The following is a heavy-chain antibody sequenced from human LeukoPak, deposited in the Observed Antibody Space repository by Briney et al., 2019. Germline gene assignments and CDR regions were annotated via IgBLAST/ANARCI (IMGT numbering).Heavy chain of an antibody. CDR3: ASQGGDGFDY. D-gene: IGHD4-17*01. CDR1: GGSFSGYY. Sequence: SETLSLTCAVYGGSFSGYYWSWIRQPPGKGLEWIGEINHSGSTNYNPSLKSRVTISVDTSKNQFSLKLSSVTAADTAVYYCASQGGDGFDYWGQGTLVTVSS. J-gene: IGHJ4*02. CDR2: INHSGST. V-gene: IGHV4-34*01.